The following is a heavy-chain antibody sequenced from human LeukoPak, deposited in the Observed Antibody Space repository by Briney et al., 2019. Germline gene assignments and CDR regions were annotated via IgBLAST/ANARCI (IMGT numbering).Heavy chain of an antibody. CDR3: ARSGSYYSTLDY. V-gene: IGHV1-18*01. Sequence: ASVKVSCKASGYTFTRFTMNWVRQAPGQGLEWMGWISAYNGNTNYAQKLQGRVTMTTDTSTSTAYMELRSLRSDDTAVYYCARSGSYYSTLDYWGQGTLVTVSS. CDR2: ISAYNGNT. CDR1: GYTFTRFT. J-gene: IGHJ4*02. D-gene: IGHD1-26*01.